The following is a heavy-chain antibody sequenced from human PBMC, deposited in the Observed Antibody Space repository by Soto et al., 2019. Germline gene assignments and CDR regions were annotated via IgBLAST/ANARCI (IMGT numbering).Heavy chain of an antibody. V-gene: IGHV4-59*01. D-gene: IGHD1-1*01. J-gene: IGHJ3*02. CDR2: IYYSGST. CDR3: AREDNDKSGGAFDI. CDR1: GGSISSYY. Sequence: QVQLQESGPGLVKPSETLSLTCTVSGGSISSYYWSWIRQPPGKGLEWIGYIYYSGSTNNNPSLKSRVTISVDTSKNQFSLKLSSVTAADTAVYYCAREDNDKSGGAFDIWGQGTMVTVSS.